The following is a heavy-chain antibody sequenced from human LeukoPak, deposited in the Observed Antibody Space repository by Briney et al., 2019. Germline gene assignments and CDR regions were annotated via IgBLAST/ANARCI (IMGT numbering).Heavy chain of an antibody. CDR1: GGSISSYY. CDR2: IYYSGST. Sequence: SETLSLTCTVSGGSISSYYWSWIRQPPGKGLEWIGYIYYSGSTNYNPSLKSRVTISVDTSKNQFSLKLSSVTAADTVVYYCARLGPYSSPEDYWGQGTLATVSS. D-gene: IGHD6-13*01. J-gene: IGHJ4*02. CDR3: ARLGPYSSPEDY. V-gene: IGHV4-59*08.